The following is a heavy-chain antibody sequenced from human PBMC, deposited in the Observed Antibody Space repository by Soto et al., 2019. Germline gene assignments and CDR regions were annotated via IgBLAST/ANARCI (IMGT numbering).Heavy chain of an antibody. Sequence: QLHLVQSGAVVKKPGASVTVSCSASGYPVTAYYMHWVRQAPGRGLEWVGGINPATGAAKYTQTFQGRVTMTRDTSTRTVFMELSGLTSGASAVFYCARGGGVGVAGSAAFDMWGQGTLVTVSS. CDR2: INPATGAA. CDR1: GYPVTAYY. J-gene: IGHJ3*02. D-gene: IGHD3-3*01. CDR3: ARGGGVGVAGSAAFDM. V-gene: IGHV1-2*02.